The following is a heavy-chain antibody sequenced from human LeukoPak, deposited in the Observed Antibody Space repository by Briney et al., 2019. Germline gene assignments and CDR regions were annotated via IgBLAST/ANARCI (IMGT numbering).Heavy chain of an antibody. D-gene: IGHD2-2*01. CDR1: GFTFSSYG. J-gene: IGHJ5*02. Sequence: GRSLRLSCAASGFTFSSYGMHRVRQAPGKGLEWVAVIWYDGSNKYYADSVKGRFTISRDNSKNTLYLQMNSLRAEDTAVYYCARGLSGYCSSTSCYSIWFDPWGQGTLVTVSS. CDR2: IWYDGSNK. V-gene: IGHV3-33*01. CDR3: ARGLSGYCSSTSCYSIWFDP.